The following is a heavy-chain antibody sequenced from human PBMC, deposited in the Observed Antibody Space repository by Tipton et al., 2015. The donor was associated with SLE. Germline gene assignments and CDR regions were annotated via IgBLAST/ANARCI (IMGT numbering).Heavy chain of an antibody. J-gene: IGHJ6*03. Sequence: TLSLTCAVYGGSFSGHYWSWIRQPPGKGLEWIGEINHSGSTNYNPSLKSRVTISVDTSKNQFSLKLSSVTAADTAVYYCARQSGYYDFWSGYSDYYYYYMDVWGKGTTVTVSS. D-gene: IGHD3-3*01. CDR2: INHSGST. CDR1: GGSFSGHY. V-gene: IGHV4-34*01. CDR3: ARQSGYYDFWSGYSDYYYYYMDV.